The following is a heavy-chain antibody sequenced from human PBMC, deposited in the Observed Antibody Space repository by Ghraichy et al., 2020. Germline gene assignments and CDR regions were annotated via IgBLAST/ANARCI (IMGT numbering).Heavy chain of an antibody. D-gene: IGHD6-19*01. J-gene: IGHJ4*02. V-gene: IGHV3-7*01. CDR2: IKQDGSEK. CDR1: GFTFSSYW. CDR3: ARGSSGWFEGVDY. Sequence: GGSLRLSCAASGFTFSSYWMSWVRQAPGKGLEWVANIKQDGSEKYYVDSVKGRFTISRDNAKNSLYLQMNSLRAEDTAVYYCARGSSGWFEGVDYWGQGTLVTVSS.